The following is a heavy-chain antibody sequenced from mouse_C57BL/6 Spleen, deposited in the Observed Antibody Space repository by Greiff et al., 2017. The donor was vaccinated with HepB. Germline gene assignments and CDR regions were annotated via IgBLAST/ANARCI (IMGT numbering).Heavy chain of an antibody. V-gene: IGHV1-15*01. D-gene: IGHD2-2*01. CDR2: IDPETGGT. J-gene: IGHJ3*01. CDR1: GYTFTDYE. CDR3: TRGYDGFAY. Sequence: QVQLKESGAELVRPGASVTLSCKASGYTFTDYEMHWVKQTPVHGLEWIGAIDPETGGTAYNQKFKGKAILTADKSSSTAYMELRSLTSEDSAVYYCTRGYDGFAYWGQGTLVTVSA.